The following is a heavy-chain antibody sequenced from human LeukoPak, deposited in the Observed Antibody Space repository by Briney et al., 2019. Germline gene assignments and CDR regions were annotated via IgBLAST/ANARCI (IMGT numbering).Heavy chain of an antibody. J-gene: IGHJ6*03. CDR3: ARGAAVAGTFVYVPYYYYYMDV. V-gene: IGHV4-39*01. D-gene: IGHD6-19*01. CDR2: IDHAGTT. Sequence: SETMSLTCVVSGGSIITNDYWWGWIRQPPGKGLEWIGNIDHAGTTFYNVSLKSRVTISVDTPNNQFSLRLNSVGAADTAVYYCARGAAVAGTFVYVPYYYYYMDVWGKGTTVTISS. CDR1: GGSIITNDYW.